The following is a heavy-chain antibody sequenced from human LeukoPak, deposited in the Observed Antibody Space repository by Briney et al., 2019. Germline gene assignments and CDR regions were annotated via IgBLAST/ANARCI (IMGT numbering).Heavy chain of an antibody. J-gene: IGHJ4*02. CDR3: ARVVNASSHYYFDF. D-gene: IGHD6-13*01. V-gene: IGHV4-39*07. CDR1: GGSISRSTSY. Sequence: SESLSLACTLSGGSISRSTSYWGWVRQPPRKGREWIGSIYYRGSTYSNPSLESRATISVDTSKNQFSLKASSVTAADTAVYYCARVVNASSHYYFDFGGQGTLDTVS. CDR2: IYYRGST.